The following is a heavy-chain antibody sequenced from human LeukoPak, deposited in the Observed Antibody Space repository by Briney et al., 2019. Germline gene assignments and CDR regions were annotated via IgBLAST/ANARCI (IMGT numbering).Heavy chain of an antibody. D-gene: IGHD4-17*01. CDR2: ISYIGST. J-gene: IGHJ3*02. CDR3: ARELVTVTKGFDI. CDR1: DDSFSSHY. V-gene: IGHV4-59*11. Sequence: SETLSLTCAVSDDSFSSHYWTWIRQPPGKGLEWIGYISYIGSTNYNPSLKSRVTISIDTSKNQFSLKLTSGTAADTAVYYCARELVTVTKGFDIWGQGTMVSVSS.